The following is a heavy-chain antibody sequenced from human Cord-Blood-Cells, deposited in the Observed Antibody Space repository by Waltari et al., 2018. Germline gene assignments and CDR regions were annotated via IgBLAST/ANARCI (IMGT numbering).Heavy chain of an antibody. D-gene: IGHD3-3*01. CDR2: ISGSGGST. Sequence: EVQLLESGGGLVQPGGSLRLSCAASGFTFSSYAMSWVRQAPGKGLGWVSAISGSGGSTYYADSVKGRFTISRDNSKNTLYLQMNSLRAEDTAVYYCAKDITIFGVVIIDYWGQGTLVTVSS. J-gene: IGHJ4*02. V-gene: IGHV3-23*01. CDR1: GFTFSSYA. CDR3: AKDITIFGVVIIDY.